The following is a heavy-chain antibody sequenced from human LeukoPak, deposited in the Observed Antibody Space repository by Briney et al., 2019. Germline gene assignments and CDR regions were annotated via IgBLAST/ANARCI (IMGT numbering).Heavy chain of an antibody. J-gene: IGHJ3*02. Sequence: GGSLRLSCAASGFTFSSYGMHWVRQAPRKGLEWVAFIRYDGSNKYYGDSVKGRFTISRDNSKNTLYLQMNSLRAEDTAAYYCAKDRLVESYAFDIWGQGTMVTVSS. CDR2: IRYDGSNK. CDR1: GFTFSSYG. D-gene: IGHD2-2*01. V-gene: IGHV3-30*02. CDR3: AKDRLVESYAFDI.